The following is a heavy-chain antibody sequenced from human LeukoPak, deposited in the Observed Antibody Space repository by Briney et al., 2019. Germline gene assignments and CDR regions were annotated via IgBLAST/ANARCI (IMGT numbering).Heavy chain of an antibody. J-gene: IGHJ4*02. CDR2: INSDGSST. V-gene: IGHV3-74*01. CDR3: ARGPRYCSGGSCYCFY. D-gene: IGHD2-15*01. Sequence: GGSLRLSCAASGFTFSSYWMLWVRQAPGKGLVWVSRINSDGSSTSYADSVKGRFTISRDNAKNTLYLQMNSLRAEDTAVYYCARGPRYCSGGSCYCFYWGQGTLVTVSS. CDR1: GFTFSSYW.